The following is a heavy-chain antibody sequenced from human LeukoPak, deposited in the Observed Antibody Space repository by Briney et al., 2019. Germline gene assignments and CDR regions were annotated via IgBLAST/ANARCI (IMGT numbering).Heavy chain of an antibody. CDR2: IRYNGNDQ. CDR3: ARGKEVVPAAGNWFDP. V-gene: IGHV3-30*02. CDR1: GFTFSTFG. D-gene: IGHD2-2*01. Sequence: GGSPKLSCAASGFTFSTFGMHWVRQAPGKGLEWVAFIRYNGNDQFYAESVKGRFTISRDNAKNSLYLQMNSLRAEDTAVYYCARGKEVVPAAGNWFDPWGQGTLVTVSS. J-gene: IGHJ5*02.